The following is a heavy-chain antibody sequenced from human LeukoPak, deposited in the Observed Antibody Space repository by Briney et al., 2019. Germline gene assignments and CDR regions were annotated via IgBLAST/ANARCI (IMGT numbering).Heavy chain of an antibody. CDR1: GFSFSTYW. CDR2: IKADGDER. V-gene: IGHV3-7*04. CDR3: ARGYCDRTDCYGAPDW. Sequence: GGSLRLSCAASGFSFSTYWMNWVRQAQNKGLEWVANIKADGDERHYVHSVRGRFTISRDNATNQVFLQMNSLRVDDTAVYYCARGYCDRTDCYGAPDWWGQGTLVTVSS. J-gene: IGHJ1*01. D-gene: IGHD2-2*01.